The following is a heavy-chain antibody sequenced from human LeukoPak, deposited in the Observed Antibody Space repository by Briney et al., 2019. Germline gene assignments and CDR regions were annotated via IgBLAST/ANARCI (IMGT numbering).Heavy chain of an antibody. J-gene: IGHJ3*02. D-gene: IGHD6-19*01. CDR3: AREYEGIAVVGSNRRAFDI. CDR1: SGSISSYY. CDR2: IYYSGST. V-gene: IGHV4-59*01. Sequence: SETLSLISSVSSGSISSYYWSCIRQHPRTGLKGIGYIYYSGSTNYNPSLKSRVTISVDTSKNQFSLKLSSVTAAETAVYYCAREYEGIAVVGSNRRAFDIWGQGTMVTVSS.